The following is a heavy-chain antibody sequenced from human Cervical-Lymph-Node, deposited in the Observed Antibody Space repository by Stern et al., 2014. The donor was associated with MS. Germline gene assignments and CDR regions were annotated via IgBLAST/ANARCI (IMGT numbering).Heavy chain of an antibody. CDR1: GYTFPSYW. Sequence: EVQLVESGPEVKRPGESLKISCQASGYTFPSYWSGWVRQMTGKGLEWIAIIFPGGSDIRSSPSFQGQVTISADKSSSTAYLQWNNLKASDTAIYYCARQRYFDYWGQGTLVTVSS. CDR2: IFPGGSDI. J-gene: IGHJ4*02. V-gene: IGHV5-51*01. CDR3: ARQRYFDY.